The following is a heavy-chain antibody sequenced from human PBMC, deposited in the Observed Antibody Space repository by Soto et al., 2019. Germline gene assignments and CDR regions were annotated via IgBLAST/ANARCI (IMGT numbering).Heavy chain of an antibody. D-gene: IGHD1-20*01. CDR2: VSGSGGST. Sequence: GSLRLSGAGSGFTFGSYAMSWVRQAPGKGLEWISAVSGSGGSTYYADSVKGRFTISRDNSKDTLYLQMNNLRAEDTAVYYCAKPPDYNWNDYWGQGTLVTVSS. CDR3: AKPPDYNWNDY. V-gene: IGHV3-23*01. J-gene: IGHJ4*02. CDR1: GFTFGSYA.